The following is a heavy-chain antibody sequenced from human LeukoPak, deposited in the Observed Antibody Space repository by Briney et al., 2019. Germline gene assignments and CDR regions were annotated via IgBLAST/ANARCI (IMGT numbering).Heavy chain of an antibody. V-gene: IGHV1-8*01. J-gene: IGHJ4*02. CDR1: GYTFTSYD. CDR3: ASYHAAVAGTKKDFDY. Sequence: ASVKVSCKASGYTFTSYDINWVRQATGQGLEWMGWVNPNSGNTGYAQKFQGRVTMTRNTSISTAYMELSSLRSEDTAVYYCASYHAAVAGTKKDFDYWGQGTLVTVSS. CDR2: VNPNSGNT. D-gene: IGHD6-19*01.